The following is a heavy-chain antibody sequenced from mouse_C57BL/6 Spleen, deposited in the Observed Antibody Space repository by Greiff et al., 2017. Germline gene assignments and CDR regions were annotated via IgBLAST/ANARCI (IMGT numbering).Heavy chain of an antibody. CDR2: INPNNGGT. Sequence: VQLQQSGPELVKPGASVKMSCKASGYTFTDYNMHWVKQSHGKSLEWIGYINPNNGGTSYNQKFKGKATLTVNKSSSTAYMQLSSLTYEDSAVYYCARHDYDSYYYAMDYWGQGTSVTVSS. V-gene: IGHV1-22*01. J-gene: IGHJ4*01. CDR1: GYTFTDYN. D-gene: IGHD2-4*01. CDR3: ARHDYDSYYYAMDY.